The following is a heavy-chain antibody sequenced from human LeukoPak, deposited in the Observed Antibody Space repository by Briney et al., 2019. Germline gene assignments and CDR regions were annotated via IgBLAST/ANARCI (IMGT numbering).Heavy chain of an antibody. Sequence: SETLSLTCTVSGGSISSYYWSWIRQPPGKGLEWFGYIYYSGSTNYSPSLKSRVTISVDTSKNQFSLKLSSVTAADTAVYYCARDYSSSWTIDYWGQGTLVTVSS. V-gene: IGHV4-59*12. CDR1: GGSISSYY. CDR3: ARDYSSSWTIDY. CDR2: IYYSGST. J-gene: IGHJ4*02. D-gene: IGHD6-13*01.